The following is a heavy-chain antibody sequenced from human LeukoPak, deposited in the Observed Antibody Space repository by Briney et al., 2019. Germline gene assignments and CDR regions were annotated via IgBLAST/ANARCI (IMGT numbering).Heavy chain of an antibody. D-gene: IGHD2-2*01. J-gene: IGHJ4*02. Sequence: GSLRLSCAASEFTFSSYVMHWIRQPPGKGLEWIGEINHSGSTNYNPSLKSRVTISVDTSKNQFSLKLSSVTAADTAVYYCARHRGCSSTSCYRVRGYFDYWGQGTLVTVSS. CDR1: EFTFSSYV. V-gene: IGHV4-34*01. CDR2: INHSGST. CDR3: ARHRGCSSTSCYRVRGYFDY.